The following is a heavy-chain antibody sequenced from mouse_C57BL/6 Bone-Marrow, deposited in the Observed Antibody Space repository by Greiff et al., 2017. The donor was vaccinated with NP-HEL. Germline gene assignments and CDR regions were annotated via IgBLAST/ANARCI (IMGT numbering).Heavy chain of an antibody. CDR3: ARFDGYYGFAY. J-gene: IGHJ3*01. D-gene: IGHD2-3*01. V-gene: IGHV5-17*01. CDR1: GFTFSDYG. CDR2: ISSGSSTI. Sequence: EVKLMESGGGLVKPGGSLKLSCAASGFTFSDYGMHWVRQAPEKGLEWVAYISSGSSTIYYADTVKGRFTISRDNAKNTLFLQMTRLRSEDTAMYYCARFDGYYGFAYWGQGTLVTVSA.